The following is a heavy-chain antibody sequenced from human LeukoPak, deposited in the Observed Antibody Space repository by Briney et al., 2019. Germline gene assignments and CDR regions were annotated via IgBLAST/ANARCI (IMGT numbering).Heavy chain of an antibody. J-gene: IGHJ4*02. CDR2: IYYSGST. Sequence: SETLSLTCTVSGDSISSSSYYWGWIRQPPGKRLEWIGSIYYSGSTYYNPSLKSRVTISVDTSKNQFPLKLTSVTAADTAVYYCARGLIWSQGTLVTVSS. V-gene: IGHV4-39*01. CDR3: ARGLI. D-gene: IGHD3-16*01. CDR1: GDSISSSSYY.